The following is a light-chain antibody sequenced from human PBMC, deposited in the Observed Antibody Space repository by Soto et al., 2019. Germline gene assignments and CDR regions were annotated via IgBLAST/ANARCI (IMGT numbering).Light chain of an antibody. V-gene: IGKV1-5*03. Sequence: DIQMTQSPSTLSASVDRVTFTCRASQSVSTWVAWYQQKPGKDPKLLIYKASTLESGIPSRFSGSGSGTECTLTISSLQPDDFATYYCQHYNDYLGTFGQGTKLDIK. CDR1: QSVSTW. CDR3: QHYNDYLGT. J-gene: IGKJ1*01. CDR2: KAS.